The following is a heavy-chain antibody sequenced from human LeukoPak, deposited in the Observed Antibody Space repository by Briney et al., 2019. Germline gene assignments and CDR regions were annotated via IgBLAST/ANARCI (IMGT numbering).Heavy chain of an antibody. V-gene: IGHV4-61*01. CDR1: GGSVSSGSYY. J-gene: IGHJ6*02. Sequence: SETLSLTCTVSGGSVSSGSYYWSWIRQPPGKGLEWIGYIYYSGSTNYSPSLKSRVTISVDTSKNQFSLKLSSVTAEDTAVYYCASPSYFWSGYYTGVYVNYYYYGMDVWGQGTTVTVSS. CDR3: ASPSYFWSGYYTGVYVNYYYYGMDV. D-gene: IGHD3-3*01. CDR2: IYYSGST.